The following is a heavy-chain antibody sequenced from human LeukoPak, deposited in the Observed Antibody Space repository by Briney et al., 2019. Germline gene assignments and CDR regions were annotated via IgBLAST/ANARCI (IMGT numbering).Heavy chain of an antibody. CDR1: GFTFSSYA. Sequence: GGSLRLSCAASGFTFSSYAMSWVRQAPGKGLEWVSAISGSGGSTYYADSVKGRFTISRDNSKNTLYLQMNSLRAEDTAVYYCTKGDQLSAAILLGAFDIWGQGTMVTVSS. V-gene: IGHV3-23*01. J-gene: IGHJ3*02. D-gene: IGHD2-2*02. CDR2: ISGSGGST. CDR3: TKGDQLSAAILLGAFDI.